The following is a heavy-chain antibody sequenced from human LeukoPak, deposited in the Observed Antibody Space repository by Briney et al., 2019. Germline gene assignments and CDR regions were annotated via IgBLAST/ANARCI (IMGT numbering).Heavy chain of an antibody. CDR3: AKDYSDYGDYWSLNMPDY. Sequence: GGSLRLSCAASGFTFSSYSMNWVRQAPGKGLEWVSSISSSSSYIYYADSVKGRFTISRDNSKNTLYLQMNSLRAEDTAVYYCAKDYSDYGDYWSLNMPDYWGQGTLVTVSS. J-gene: IGHJ4*02. D-gene: IGHD4-17*01. V-gene: IGHV3-21*01. CDR1: GFTFSSYS. CDR2: ISSSSSYI.